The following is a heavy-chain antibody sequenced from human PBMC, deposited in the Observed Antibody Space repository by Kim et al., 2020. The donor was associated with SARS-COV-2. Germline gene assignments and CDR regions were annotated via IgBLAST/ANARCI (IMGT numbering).Heavy chain of an antibody. J-gene: IGHJ2*01. Sequence: SETLSLTCAVYGGSFSGYYWSWIRQPPGKGLEWIGEINHSGSTNYNPSLKSRVTISVDTSKNQFSLKLSSVTAADTAVYYCARTTRLLSGGEHWYFDLWGRGTLVTVSS. CDR3: ARTTRLLSGGEHWYFDL. CDR1: GGSFSGYY. D-gene: IGHD3-10*02. V-gene: IGHV4-34*01. CDR2: INHSGST.